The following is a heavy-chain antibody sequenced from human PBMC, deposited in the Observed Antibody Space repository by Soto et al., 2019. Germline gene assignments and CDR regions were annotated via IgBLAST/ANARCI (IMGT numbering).Heavy chain of an antibody. V-gene: IGHV4-59*12. CDR2: VFFCCIT. J-gene: IGHJ6*02. Sequence: SETLSLTCTVSGGSISDFYWSWIRQPPGRGLEWIGYVFFCCITNYNSSLKSRVPISVDTSKKQFSLNLSSVTAADTAVYYCAKEPVSITIFGVSGMDVWGRGTTVTVSS. CDR1: GGSISDFY. CDR3: AKEPVSITIFGVSGMDV. D-gene: IGHD3-3*01.